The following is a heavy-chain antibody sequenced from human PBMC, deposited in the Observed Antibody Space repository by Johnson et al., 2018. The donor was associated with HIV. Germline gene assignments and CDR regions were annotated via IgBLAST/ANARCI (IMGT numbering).Heavy chain of an antibody. Sequence: QVQLVESGGGLVKPGGSLRLSCAASGFTFSDYYMSWIRQAQGKGLEWVSYMSSSGSTIYNADSVKGRFTISRDNAKNSLYLQMNSLRAEDTAVYYCARDHGRGIAAVGRWGAFDIWGQGTMVTVSS. J-gene: IGHJ3*02. CDR2: MSSSGSTI. D-gene: IGHD6-13*01. CDR1: GFTFSDYY. V-gene: IGHV3-11*04. CDR3: ARDHGRGIAAVGRWGAFDI.